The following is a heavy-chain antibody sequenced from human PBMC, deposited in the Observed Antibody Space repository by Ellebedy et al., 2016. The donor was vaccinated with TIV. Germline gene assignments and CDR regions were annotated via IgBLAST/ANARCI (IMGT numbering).Heavy chain of an antibody. CDR2: IHAGNGNT. CDR3: AREGVVGANRGGYFDN. V-gene: IGHV1-3*01. J-gene: IGHJ4*02. CDR1: GYTFTSYA. D-gene: IGHD1-26*01. Sequence: AASVKVSCKASGYTFTSYAMHWVRQAPGQRLEWMGWIHAGNGNTKYSQKFQGSVTITRDTSASTAYMELSSLRSEDTAVYYCAREGVVGANRGGYFDNWGQGTLVTVSS.